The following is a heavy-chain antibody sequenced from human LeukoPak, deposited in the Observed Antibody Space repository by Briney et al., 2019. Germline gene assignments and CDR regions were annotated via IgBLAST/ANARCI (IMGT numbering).Heavy chain of an antibody. V-gene: IGHV3-30*18. Sequence: GRSLRLSCAASGFTFSSYGMHWVRQAPGKGLEWVAVISYDGSNKYYADSVKGRFTISRDNSKNTLYLQMNSLRAEDTAVYYCAKHLNDYGYYTLDYLGQGTLVTVSS. CDR2: ISYDGSNK. D-gene: IGHD5-18*01. CDR3: AKHLNDYGYYTLDY. CDR1: GFTFSSYG. J-gene: IGHJ4*02.